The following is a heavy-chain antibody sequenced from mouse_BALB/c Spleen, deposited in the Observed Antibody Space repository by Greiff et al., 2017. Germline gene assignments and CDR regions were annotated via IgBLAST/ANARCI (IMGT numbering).Heavy chain of an antibody. V-gene: IGHV14-3*02. J-gene: IGHJ4*01. D-gene: IGHD2-10*02. CDR1: GFNIKDTY. CDR3: ARHGYGNYYAMDY. CDR2: IDPANGNT. Sequence: EVKLQQSGAELVKPGASVKLSCTASGFNIKDTYMHWVKQRPEQGLEWIGRIDPANGNTKYDPKFQGKATITADTSSNTAYLQLSSLTSEDTAVYYCARHGYGNYYAMDYWGQGTSVTVSS.